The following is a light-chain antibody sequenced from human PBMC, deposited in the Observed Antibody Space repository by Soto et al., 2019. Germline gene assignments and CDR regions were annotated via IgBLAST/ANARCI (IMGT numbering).Light chain of an antibody. CDR3: GTWDSNLSAGV. J-gene: IGLJ3*02. CDR1: NSNIGNNF. CDR2: END. V-gene: IGLV1-51*02. Sequence: QSVLTQPPSVSAAPGQKVTISCSGSNSNIGNNFVSWYQQLPGTAPKLLIYENDKRPSGIPDRFSGSKSGTSATLGITGLQTGDEADYYCGTWDSNLSAGVFGGGTKLTVL.